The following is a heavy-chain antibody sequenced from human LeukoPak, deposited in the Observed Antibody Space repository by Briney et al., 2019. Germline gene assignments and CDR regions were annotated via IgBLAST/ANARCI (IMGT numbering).Heavy chain of an antibody. CDR1: GFTVSSNY. J-gene: IGHJ3*02. D-gene: IGHD4-17*01. Sequence: GGSLRLSCAASGFTVSSNYMSWVHQAPGKGLEWVAVISYDGSNKYYADSVKGRFTISRDNSKNTLYLQMNSLRAEDTAVYYCAKLLPSTVTPHAFDIWGQGTMVTVSS. V-gene: IGHV3-30*18. CDR2: ISYDGSNK. CDR3: AKLLPSTVTPHAFDI.